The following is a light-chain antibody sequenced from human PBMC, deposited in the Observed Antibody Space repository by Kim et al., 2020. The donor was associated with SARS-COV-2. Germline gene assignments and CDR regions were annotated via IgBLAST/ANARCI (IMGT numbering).Light chain of an antibody. CDR3: NSRDSSGNHLV. Sequence: LGQTVRITCQGDSLRRYYAILYQQKPGQAPVLVIYGKNNRPSGIPDRFSGSSSGNTASLTITGAQAEDEADYYCNSRDSSGNHLVFGGGTQLTVL. J-gene: IGLJ2*01. CDR2: GKN. CDR1: SLRRYY. V-gene: IGLV3-19*01.